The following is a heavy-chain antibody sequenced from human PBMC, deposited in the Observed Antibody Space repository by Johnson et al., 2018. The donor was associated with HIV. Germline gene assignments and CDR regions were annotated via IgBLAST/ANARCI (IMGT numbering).Heavy chain of an antibody. CDR1: GFTFSSYD. V-gene: IGHV3-9*01. CDR2: ISWNSGSI. D-gene: IGHD3-22*01. CDR3: ARDSKARFATITMIDAFDI. Sequence: VQLVESGGGLIQPGGSLRLSCAASGFTFSSYDMHWVRQAPGKGLEWFSGISWNSGSIGYADSVKGRFTISRDNAKNSLYLQMNSLRAEGTAVYYCARDSKARFATITMIDAFDIWGQGTMVTVSS. J-gene: IGHJ3*02.